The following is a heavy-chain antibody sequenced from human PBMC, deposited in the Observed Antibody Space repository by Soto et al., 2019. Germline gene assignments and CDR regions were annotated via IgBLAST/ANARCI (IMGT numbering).Heavy chain of an antibody. V-gene: IGHV1-46*01. Sequence: VASVKFSCKASGYTLTSYYMHWVRQAPGQGLECMVIINPSGGGASYXXKVQGRVXXTRDASTSTVXVELSXVGSEDTAVYYCARVSAGPGDYWRQGTLVTVSS. CDR2: INPSGGGA. CDR1: GYTLTSYY. D-gene: IGHD6-13*01. J-gene: IGHJ4*02. CDR3: ARVSAGPGDY.